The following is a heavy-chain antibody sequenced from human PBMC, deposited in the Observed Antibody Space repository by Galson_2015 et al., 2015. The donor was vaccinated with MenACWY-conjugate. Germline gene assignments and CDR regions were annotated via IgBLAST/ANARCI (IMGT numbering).Heavy chain of an antibody. CDR2: INADGSFS. D-gene: IGHD1-1*01. Sequence: SLRLSCAASGFTFINYWLHWVRQPPGQGLEWISYINADGSFSNYADSVKGLFTISTDNAKNMVYLQMDGLRDEDTVVYFCARDINLSFDSWGQGTLVTVSS. CDR3: ARDINLSFDS. V-gene: IGHV3-74*01. J-gene: IGHJ4*02. CDR1: GFTFINYW.